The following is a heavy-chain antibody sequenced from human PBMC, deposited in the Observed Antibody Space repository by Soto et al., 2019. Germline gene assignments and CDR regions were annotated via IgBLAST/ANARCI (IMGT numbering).Heavy chain of an antibody. CDR2: ICYDGTT. CDR3: AGLPAGEGNWFDP. V-gene: IGHV4-39*07. D-gene: IGHD2-2*01. Sequence: SETLSLTCTVSGGSISSGTYCWGWIRQPPGRGLGWIVSICYDGTTDYNPSLKSRVTRSSDACNNQLSLRRRCVTASDTSVYYCAGLPAGEGNWFDPWGQGTLDT. CDR1: GGSISSGTYC. J-gene: IGHJ5*02.